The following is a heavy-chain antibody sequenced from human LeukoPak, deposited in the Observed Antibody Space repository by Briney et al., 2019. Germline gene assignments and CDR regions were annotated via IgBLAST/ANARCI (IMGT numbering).Heavy chain of an antibody. CDR3: ARAYSSGWDPWYFDY. D-gene: IGHD6-19*01. Sequence: AGGSLRLSCAASGFTFSSYEMNWVRQAPGKGLEWVSYISSSGSTIYYADSVKGRFTISRDNAKNSLYLQMNSLRAEDTAVYYCARAYSSGWDPWYFDYWGQGTLVTVSS. CDR1: GFTFSSYE. CDR2: ISSSGSTI. J-gene: IGHJ4*02. V-gene: IGHV3-48*03.